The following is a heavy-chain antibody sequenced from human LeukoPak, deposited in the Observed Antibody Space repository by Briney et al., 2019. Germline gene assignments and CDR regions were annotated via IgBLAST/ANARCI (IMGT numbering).Heavy chain of an antibody. Sequence: GRSLRLSCTASGFSFSGHWMHWARQLPGKGLVWVSRISPTGSTTSYAGSVKGRFTVSRDNAKNTLYLQVNNLRAEDTAVYYCARGPNSNWSGLDFWGQGTLLTVSS. CDR1: GFSFSGHW. CDR2: ISPTGSTT. CDR3: ARGPNSNWSGLDF. V-gene: IGHV3-74*01. D-gene: IGHD6-6*01. J-gene: IGHJ4*02.